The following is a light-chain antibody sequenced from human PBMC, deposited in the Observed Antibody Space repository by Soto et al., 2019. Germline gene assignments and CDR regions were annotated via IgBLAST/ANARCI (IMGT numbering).Light chain of an antibody. CDR1: SSDVGSYNR. J-gene: IGLJ1*01. CDR3: SSYTSSSAYV. V-gene: IGLV2-18*02. Sequence: QPALTQPPSVSGSPGHSVTISCTGTSSDVGSYNRVSWYQQPPGTAPKLMIYEVSNRPSGVPDRFSGSKSGNTASLTISGLQAEDEADYYCSSYTSSSAYVFGTGTKVTVL. CDR2: EVS.